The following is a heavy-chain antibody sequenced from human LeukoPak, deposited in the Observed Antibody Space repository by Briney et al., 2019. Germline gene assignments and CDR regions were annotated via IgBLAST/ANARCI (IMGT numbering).Heavy chain of an antibody. V-gene: IGHV3-66*01. Sequence: GGSLRLSCAASGFTVSSNYMSWVRQAPGKGLEWVLVIYSGGSTYYADSVKGRFTISRDNSKNTLYLQMSSLRAEDTAVYYCARDISSGWLTFDYWGQGTLVTVSS. CDR3: ARDISSGWLTFDY. CDR1: GFTVSSNY. D-gene: IGHD6-19*01. J-gene: IGHJ4*02. CDR2: IYSGGST.